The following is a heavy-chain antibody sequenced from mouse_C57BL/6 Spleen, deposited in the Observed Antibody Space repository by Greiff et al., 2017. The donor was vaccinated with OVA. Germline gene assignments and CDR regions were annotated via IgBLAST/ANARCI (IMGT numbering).Heavy chain of an antibody. CDR3: ARWGTVVATDFDY. D-gene: IGHD1-1*01. CDR2: IDPSDSYT. Sequence: QVQLQQPGAELVRPGTSVKLSCKASGYTFTSYWMHWVKQRPGQGLEWIGVIDPSDSYTNYNQKFKGKATLTVDTSSSTAYMQLSSLTSEDSAVYYCARWGTVVATDFDYWGQGTTLTVSS. CDR1: GYTFTSYW. V-gene: IGHV1-59*01. J-gene: IGHJ2*01.